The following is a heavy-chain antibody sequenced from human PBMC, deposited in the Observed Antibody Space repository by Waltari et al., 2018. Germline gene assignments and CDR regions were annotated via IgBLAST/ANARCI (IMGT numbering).Heavy chain of an antibody. CDR2: IYYSGST. CDR1: GGSISSGGYY. CDR3: ARGVMVRGVNYYYYMDV. V-gene: IGHV4-31*03. J-gene: IGHJ6*03. D-gene: IGHD3-10*01. Sequence: QVQLQESGPGLVKPSQTLSLTCTVSGGSISSGGYYWSWIRQPPGKGLEWIGYIYYSGSTYYNPSLKSRVTISVDTSKNQFSLKLSSVTAADTAVYYCARGVMVRGVNYYYYMDVWGKGTTVTVSS.